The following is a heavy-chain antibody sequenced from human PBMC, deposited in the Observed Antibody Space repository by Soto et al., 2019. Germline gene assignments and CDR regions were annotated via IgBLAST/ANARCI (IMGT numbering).Heavy chain of an antibody. CDR2: IVVGSGNT. CDR1: GFTFTSSA. CDR3: AADTYYDYIWGSPRHAFDI. V-gene: IGHV1-58*02. Sequence: ASVKVSCKASGFTFTSSAMQWVRQARGQRLEWIGWIVVGSGNTNYAQKFQERVTITRDMSTSTAYMELSSLRSEDTAVYYCAADTYYDYIWGSPRHAFDIWGQGTMVTVSS. D-gene: IGHD3-16*01. J-gene: IGHJ3*02.